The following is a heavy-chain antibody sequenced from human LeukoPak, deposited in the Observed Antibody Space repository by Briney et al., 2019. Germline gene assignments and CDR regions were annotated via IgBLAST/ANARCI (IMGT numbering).Heavy chain of an antibody. CDR1: GFTFSSYA. CDR3: ARKRIDFWSGYPTLNWFDP. Sequence: GSLRLSCAASGFTFSSYAMSWVRQAPGKGLEWVSAISGSGGSTYYADSVKGRFTISRDNSKNTLYLQMNSLRAEDTAVYYCARKRIDFWSGYPTLNWFDPWGQGTLVTVSS. CDR2: ISGSGGST. J-gene: IGHJ5*02. D-gene: IGHD3-3*01. V-gene: IGHV3-23*01.